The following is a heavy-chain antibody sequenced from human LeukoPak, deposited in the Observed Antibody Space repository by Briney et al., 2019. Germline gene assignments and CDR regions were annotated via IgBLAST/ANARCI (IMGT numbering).Heavy chain of an antibody. CDR3: AKGGSGSFDY. D-gene: IGHD6-19*01. CDR1: GFSFSSYW. CDR2: ISGSGGST. J-gene: IGHJ4*02. Sequence: GGSLRLSCAASGFSFSSYWMSWVRQAPGKGLEWVSAISGSGGSTYYADSVKGRFTISRDNSKNTLYLQMNSLRAEDTAVYYCAKGGSGSFDYWGQGTLVTVSS. V-gene: IGHV3-23*01.